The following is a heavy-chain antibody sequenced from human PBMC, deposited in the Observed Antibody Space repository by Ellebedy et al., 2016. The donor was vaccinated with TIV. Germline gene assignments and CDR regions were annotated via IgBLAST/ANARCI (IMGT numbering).Heavy chain of an antibody. D-gene: IGHD6-19*01. V-gene: IGHV3-23*01. Sequence: PGGSLRLSCAASGFTFSSHGMAWVRQAPGKGMEWLSGITGGGDTTYSADSVKGRFTISRDNSNNTLFLQLSSLRAEDTAVFHCVRVMWPVPGPVVPFDYWGQGTPVTVSS. J-gene: IGHJ4*02. CDR3: VRVMWPVPGPVVPFDY. CDR1: GFTFSSHG. CDR2: ITGGGDTT.